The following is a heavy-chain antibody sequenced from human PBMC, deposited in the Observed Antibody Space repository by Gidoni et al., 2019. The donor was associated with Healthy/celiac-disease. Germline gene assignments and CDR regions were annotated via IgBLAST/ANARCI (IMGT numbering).Heavy chain of an antibody. V-gene: IGHV4-39*01. CDR2: IYYSRST. Sequence: QLQLQESAPGLLMPSEPLSLPCPVSGGPISSTSYSLGWLRQPPGKGLEWIGRIYYSRSTYYNPSLKSRVTISVDTSKNQFSLKLSSVTAADTAVYYCVRHLRVVPAAIVFVVRRAPDLDAFDIWGQGTMVTVSS. CDR1: GGPISSTSYS. J-gene: IGHJ3*02. CDR3: VRHLRVVPAAIVFVVRRAPDLDAFDI. D-gene: IGHD2-2*01.